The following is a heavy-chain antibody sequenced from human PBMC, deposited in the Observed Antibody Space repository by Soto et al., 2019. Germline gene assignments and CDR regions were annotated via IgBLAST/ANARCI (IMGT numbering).Heavy chain of an antibody. CDR3: ARGADYYDSSGYYSPFDY. D-gene: IGHD3-22*01. CDR2: IIPIFGTA. Sequence: ASVKVSCKASGGTFSSYAISWVRQAPGQGLEWMGGIIPIFGTANYAQKFQGRVTITADESTSTAYMELSSLRSEDTAVYYRARGADYYDSSGYYSPFDYWGQGTLVTVSS. J-gene: IGHJ4*02. CDR1: GGTFSSYA. V-gene: IGHV1-69*13.